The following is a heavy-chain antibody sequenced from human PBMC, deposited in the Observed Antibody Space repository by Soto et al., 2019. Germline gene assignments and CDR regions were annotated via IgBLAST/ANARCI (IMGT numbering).Heavy chain of an antibody. CDR2: ISSRSTTI. CDR3: ARVMTFDSRGSDY. V-gene: IGHV3-48*02. J-gene: IGHJ4*02. CDR1: GFSFSDFS. D-gene: IGHD3-22*01. Sequence: GGSLRLSCAASGFSFSDFSMNWVRQAPGKGLEWVSYISSRSTTIYHIDSVKGRFTTSRDDAKNSLYLQMNNLRDEDTAVYYCARVMTFDSRGSDYWGQGTLVTVSS.